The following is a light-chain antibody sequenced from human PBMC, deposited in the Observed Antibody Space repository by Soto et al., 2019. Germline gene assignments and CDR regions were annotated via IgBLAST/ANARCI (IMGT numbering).Light chain of an antibody. CDR3: QQYDSWPPLFT. J-gene: IGKJ3*01. V-gene: IGKV3-15*01. CDR2: GTS. CDR1: QSVSSN. Sequence: EIIMTQSPATLSVSPGARATLSCRASQSVSSNLAWYRQRPGQAPRLLIYGTSTRATGIPDRFSGSGSGTEFTLTISSLQSEDFAVYYCQQYDSWPPLFTFGPGTKVDLK.